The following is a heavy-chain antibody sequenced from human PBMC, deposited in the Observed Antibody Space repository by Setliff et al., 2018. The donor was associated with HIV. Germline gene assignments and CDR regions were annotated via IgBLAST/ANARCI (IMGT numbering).Heavy chain of an antibody. Sequence: GGSLRLSCEASGFIFSNAWMSWVRQAPGKGLEWVGRIKSRTDGGTTDYTTPVKGRFTISRDDSKNTLYLQVNSLKTEDTAVYYCTADFGSYAAFDIWGQGTMVTVS. CDR3: TADFGSYAAFDI. J-gene: IGHJ3*02. CDR2: IKSRTDGGTT. V-gene: IGHV3-15*01. D-gene: IGHD3-10*01. CDR1: GFIFSNAW.